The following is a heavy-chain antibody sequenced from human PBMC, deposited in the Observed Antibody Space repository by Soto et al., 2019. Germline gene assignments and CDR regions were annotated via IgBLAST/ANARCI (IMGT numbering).Heavy chain of an antibody. CDR3: ARDRDRGAQGLYYFDD. CDR1: GFSFSTYA. J-gene: IGHJ4*02. D-gene: IGHD3-10*01. CDR2: ISYNGAYQ. Sequence: QVQLVESGGGVVQPERSRRLSCAASGFSFSTYAMHWVRQAPGKGLEWVAIISYNGAYQYYADSVKGRFTISRDNSNNTLNLEVNSLRPEDTAVYYWARDRDRGAQGLYYFDDWGQGTLVTVSS. V-gene: IGHV3-30-3*01.